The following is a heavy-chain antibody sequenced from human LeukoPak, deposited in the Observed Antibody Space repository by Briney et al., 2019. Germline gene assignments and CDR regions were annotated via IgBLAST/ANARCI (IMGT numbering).Heavy chain of an antibody. D-gene: IGHD2-15*01. V-gene: IGHV5-51*01. CDR2: IYPSDSDT. Sequence: GESLKISCKASGYNFATYWIGWVRQMPGKGLEWMGIIYPSDSDTGYSPSFQGQVTISADKSISTPYLQWGSLRASDTAIYYCARTGSRYCQDYWGQGTLVTVSS. CDR1: GYNFATYW. J-gene: IGHJ4*02. CDR3: ARTGSRYCQDY.